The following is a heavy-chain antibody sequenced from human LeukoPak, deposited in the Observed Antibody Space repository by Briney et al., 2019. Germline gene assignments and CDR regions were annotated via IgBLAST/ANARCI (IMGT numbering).Heavy chain of an antibody. CDR1: GFTFSNAW. D-gene: IGHD3-10*01. CDR2: IKRKSDGGTP. V-gene: IGHV3-15*01. J-gene: IGHJ4*02. Sequence: GGSLRLSCAASGFTFSNAWMSWVRQAPGKGLEWVGRIKRKSDGGTPDNAAPVKGRFTISRDDSKNTLYLQMNSLKIEDTAMYYCATDLGGYYSGSGSYWGSLDYWGQGTVATVSS. CDR3: ATDLGGYYSGSGSYWGSLDY.